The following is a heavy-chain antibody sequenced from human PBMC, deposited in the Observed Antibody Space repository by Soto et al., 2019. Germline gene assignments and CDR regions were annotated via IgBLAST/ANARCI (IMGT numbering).Heavy chain of an antibody. D-gene: IGHD7-27*01. Sequence: SETLSLTCTVSSGSISTYYWSWIRQPPGKGLEWIGYIYYTGSTNYNPSLKTRVAISMDTSKNQFSLNLSSVTAADTAVYYCAXAPNWAYFDFWSLGTLVTVSS. CDR1: SGSISTYY. CDR3: AXAPNWAYFDF. V-gene: IGHV4-59*01. CDR2: IYYTGST. J-gene: IGHJ4*02.